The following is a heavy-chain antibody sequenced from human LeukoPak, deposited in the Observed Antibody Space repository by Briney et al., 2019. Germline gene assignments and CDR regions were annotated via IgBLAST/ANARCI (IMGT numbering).Heavy chain of an antibody. J-gene: IGHJ4*02. CDR2: IKPDGSVK. CDR3: ASGSHCDF. Sequence: GGSLRLSCAASGFTFSSNWMSWVRQVPGKGLEWVANIKPDGSVKQYAQSVKGGFTISRDNTRNSLDLQMSSLRAEDTAVYYCASGSHCDFWGQGTLVTVSS. CDR1: GFTFSSNW. V-gene: IGHV3-7*01.